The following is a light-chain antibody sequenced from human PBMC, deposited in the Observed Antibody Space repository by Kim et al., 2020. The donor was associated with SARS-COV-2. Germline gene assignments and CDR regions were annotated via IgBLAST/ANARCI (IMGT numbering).Light chain of an antibody. J-gene: IGKJ2*01. CDR3: QQSYSTPPYT. V-gene: IGKV1-39*01. CDR2: AAS. Sequence: SVGDIVTITCRASQSISSYLNWYQQKPGKAPKLLIYAASSLQSGVPSRFSGSGSGTDFTLTISSLQPEDFATYYCQQSYSTPPYTFGQGTKLEIK. CDR1: QSISSY.